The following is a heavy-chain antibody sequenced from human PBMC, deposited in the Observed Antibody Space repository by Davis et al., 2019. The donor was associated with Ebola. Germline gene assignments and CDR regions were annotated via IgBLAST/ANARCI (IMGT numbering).Heavy chain of an antibody. V-gene: IGHV4-59*01. CDR1: GGSISSYY. CDR2: IYYSGST. D-gene: IGHD3-3*01. J-gene: IGHJ6*03. CDR3: ARDSGPPNLDFWSGYSNPGYYYMDV. Sequence: PSETLSLTCTVSGGSISSYYWSWIRQPPGKGLEWIGYIYYSGSTNYNPSLKSRVTISVDTSKNQFSLKLSSVTAADTAVYYCARDSGPPNLDFWSGYSNPGYYYMDVWGKGTTVTVSS.